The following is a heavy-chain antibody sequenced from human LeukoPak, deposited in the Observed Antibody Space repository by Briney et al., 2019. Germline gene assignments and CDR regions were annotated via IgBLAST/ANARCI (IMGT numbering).Heavy chain of an antibody. CDR1: GFIFSNYG. J-gene: IGHJ4*02. CDR3: AKDGAWLRFDD. CDR2: ITGSGGST. D-gene: IGHD5-12*01. V-gene: IGHV3-23*01. Sequence: GGSLRLSCAASGFIFSNYGMSWVRQAPGKGLEWVSGITGSGGSTYYADSVKGRFTISRDNSKNTLYLQMTNLIAEDTAVYYCAKDGAWLRFDDWGQGILVTVSS.